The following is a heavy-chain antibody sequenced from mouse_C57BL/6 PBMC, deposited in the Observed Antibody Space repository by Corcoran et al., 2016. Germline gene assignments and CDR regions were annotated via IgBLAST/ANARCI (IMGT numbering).Heavy chain of an antibody. D-gene: IGHD1-1*01. Sequence: QVQLQQSGAELARPGASVKLSCKASGYTFTSYGISWVKQRTGQGLEWIGEIYPRSGNTYYNEKFKGKATLTADKSSSTAYMELRSLTSEDSAVYFCAMSYGSSPWVCAYWGQGTLVTVSA. V-gene: IGHV1-81*01. CDR2: IYPRSGNT. J-gene: IGHJ3*01. CDR1: GYTFTSYG. CDR3: AMSYGSSPWVCAY.